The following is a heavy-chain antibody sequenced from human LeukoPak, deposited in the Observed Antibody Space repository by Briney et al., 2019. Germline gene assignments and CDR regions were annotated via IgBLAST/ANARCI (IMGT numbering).Heavy chain of an antibody. CDR1: GYTFTSYG. CDR2: ISAYNGNT. V-gene: IGHV1-18*01. D-gene: IGHD3-3*01. J-gene: IGHJ4*02. CDR3: ARGLRFLEWANDY. Sequence: ASVKVSCKASGYTFTSYGISWVRQAPGQGLEWMGWISAYNGNTNYAQKFQGRVTITRNTSISTAYMELSSLRSEDTAVYYCARGLRFLEWANDYWGQGTLVTVSS.